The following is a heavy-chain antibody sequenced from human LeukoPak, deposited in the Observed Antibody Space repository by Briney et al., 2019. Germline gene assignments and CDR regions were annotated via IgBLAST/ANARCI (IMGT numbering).Heavy chain of an antibody. CDR2: ISAYNGNT. Sequence: ASVKVSCRASGYTFTSYGFSWVRQAPGQGLEWMGWISAYNGNTNYAQKLQGRVTMTTDTSTSTAYMELRSLRSDDTAVYYCATHPMEMATVHDAFDIWGQGTMVTVSS. CDR3: ATHPMEMATVHDAFDI. V-gene: IGHV1-18*01. J-gene: IGHJ3*02. D-gene: IGHD5-24*01. CDR1: GYTFTSYG.